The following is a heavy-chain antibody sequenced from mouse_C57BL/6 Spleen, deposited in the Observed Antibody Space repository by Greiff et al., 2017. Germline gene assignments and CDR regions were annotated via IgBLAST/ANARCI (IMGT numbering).Heavy chain of an antibody. CDR2: ISSGGDYI. V-gene: IGHV5-9-1*02. CDR3: TRVGSSYGDYFDY. Sequence: EVKLMESGEGLVKPGGSLKLSCAASGFTFSSYAMSWVRQTPEKRLEWVAYISSGGDYIYYADTVKGRFTISRDNARNTLYLQMSSLKSEDTAMYYCTRVGSSYGDYFDYWGQGTTLTVSS. CDR1: GFTFSSYA. D-gene: IGHD1-1*01. J-gene: IGHJ2*01.